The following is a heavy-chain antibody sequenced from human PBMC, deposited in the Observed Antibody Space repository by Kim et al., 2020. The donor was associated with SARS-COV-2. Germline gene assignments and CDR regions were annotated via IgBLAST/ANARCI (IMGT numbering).Heavy chain of an antibody. V-gene: IGHV3-11*04. Sequence: GGSLRLSCAASGFTFSDYYMSWIRQAPGKGLEWVSYISSSGGTIYYADSVKGRFTISRDNAKNSLYLQMNSLRAEDTAVYYCARASDGYSSSWSGYYYYGMDVWGQGTPVTVSS. D-gene: IGHD6-13*01. CDR1: GFTFSDYY. CDR2: ISSSGGTI. CDR3: ARASDGYSSSWSGYYYYGMDV. J-gene: IGHJ6*02.